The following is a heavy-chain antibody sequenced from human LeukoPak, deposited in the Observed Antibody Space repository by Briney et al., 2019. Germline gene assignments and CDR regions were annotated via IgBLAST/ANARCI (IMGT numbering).Heavy chain of an antibody. V-gene: IGHV3-23*01. CDR3: AKAYSSSWYVEGGSFDY. D-gene: IGHD6-13*01. CDR1: GFTFSSYA. CDR2: ISGSGGST. J-gene: IGHJ4*02. Sequence: GGSLRLSCAASGFTFSSYAMSWVRQAPGKGLEWVSAISGSGGSTYYADSVKGRFTISRDNSKNTLYLQMNSLGAEDTAVYYCAKAYSSSWYVEGGSFDYWGQGTLVTVSS.